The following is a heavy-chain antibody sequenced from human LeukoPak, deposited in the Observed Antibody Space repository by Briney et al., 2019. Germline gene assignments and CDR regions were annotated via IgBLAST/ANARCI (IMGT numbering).Heavy chain of an antibody. CDR1: AFTFSDYS. Sequence: PGGSLRLSCAASAFTFSDYSMNWVRQAPGKGLEWVSYISSSSNTIFYAESVKGRFTISRDNAKNSLYLQMNSQRVEDTAVYYCARDRFPYGSGSGWFDPWGQGTLVTVSS. CDR2: ISSSSNTI. J-gene: IGHJ5*02. D-gene: IGHD3-10*01. V-gene: IGHV3-48*01. CDR3: ARDRFPYGSGSGWFDP.